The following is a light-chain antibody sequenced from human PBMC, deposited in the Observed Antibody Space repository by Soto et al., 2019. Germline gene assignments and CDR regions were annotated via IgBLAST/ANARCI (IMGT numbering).Light chain of an antibody. Sequence: EIVFAQASTTLSFSPRERAPLSCRASQSLSSNLAWYQQKPGQAPSLLIYDTSNRPAGVPARFSGSRSGTHFTLTISSLEPEDFGLYYCHQRNTFGQGTRLEIK. CDR3: HQRNT. V-gene: IGKV3-11*01. CDR2: DTS. CDR1: QSLSSN. J-gene: IGKJ5*01.